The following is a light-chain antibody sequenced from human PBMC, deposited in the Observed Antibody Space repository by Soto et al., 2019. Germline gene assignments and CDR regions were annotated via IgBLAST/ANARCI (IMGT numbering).Light chain of an antibody. V-gene: IGLV2-14*03. CDR1: SSDVGGYNY. CDR3: SSYSSSFSLV. Sequence: QSALTQPASVSGSPGQSITISCTGTSSDVGGYNYVSWYQQFPGKVPKRMIYDVSSRPSGISNRFSGSKSGNTASLTISGLQAEDEADYYCSSYSSSFSLVFGGGTKVTVL. J-gene: IGLJ2*01. CDR2: DVS.